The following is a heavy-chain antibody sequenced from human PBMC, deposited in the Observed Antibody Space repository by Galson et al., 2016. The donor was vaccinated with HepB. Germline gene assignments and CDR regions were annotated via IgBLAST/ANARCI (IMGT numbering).Heavy chain of an antibody. J-gene: IGHJ4*02. CDR3: ASYGDAVADYRYHFDI. V-gene: IGHV5-51*01. CDR1: GYSFSNHW. CDR2: IYPGESDS. Sequence: QSGAEVKKPGESLRISCKGSGYSFSNHWIGWVRQMPGKGLEWVGIIYPGESDSRYSPSFQGHVTILADKSISTAYLPWTSLVASDPAIYYCASYGDAVADYRYHFDIWGQGTLVTFSS. D-gene: IGHD6-19*01.